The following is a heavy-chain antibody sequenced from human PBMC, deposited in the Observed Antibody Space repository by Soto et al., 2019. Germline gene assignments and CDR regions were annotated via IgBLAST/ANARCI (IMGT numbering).Heavy chain of an antibody. V-gene: IGHV3-23*01. Sequence: GGSLSLCCAGSGFSIRSCAARGVRQAPGKGLEWVSAISSRGGNTYYSDFVSGRFTISRDNSKDTLYLQMHRLRGEDKAIYYCSMSTLDCSGGDCHAWAQGTQVTVSS. D-gene: IGHD2-15*01. CDR2: ISSRGGNT. J-gene: IGHJ4*02. CDR1: GFSIRSCA. CDR3: SMSTLDCSGGDCHA.